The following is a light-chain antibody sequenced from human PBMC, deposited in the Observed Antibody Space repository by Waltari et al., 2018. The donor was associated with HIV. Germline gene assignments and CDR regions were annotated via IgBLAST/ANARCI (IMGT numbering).Light chain of an antibody. V-gene: IGLV2-14*03. J-gene: IGLJ1*01. CDR3: SSYTSSSTQV. CDR2: DVS. CDR1: SSDVGGYNY. Sequence: QSALTQPASVSGSPGQSITISCTGTSSDVGGYNYVSWYQQHPGKAPKLLIYDVSKRPSGVSNRFSCYKSGNTASLTITGLQSEDEADYYCSSYTSSSTQVFGTGTKVTVL.